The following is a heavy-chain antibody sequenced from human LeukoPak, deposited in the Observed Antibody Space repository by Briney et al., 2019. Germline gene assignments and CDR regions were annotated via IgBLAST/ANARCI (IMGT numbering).Heavy chain of an antibody. D-gene: IGHD2-15*01. CDR3: ARDCSGGSCYSEAPHPHWFDP. CDR2: ISAYNGNT. CDR1: GYTFTSYG. V-gene: IGHV1-18*04. Sequence: ASVKVSCKASGYTFTSYGISWVRQAPGQGLEWMGWISAYNGNTNYAQKLQGRVTMTTDTSTSTAYMELRSLRSDDAAVYYCARDCSGGSCYSEAPHPHWFDPWGQGTLVTVSS. J-gene: IGHJ5*02.